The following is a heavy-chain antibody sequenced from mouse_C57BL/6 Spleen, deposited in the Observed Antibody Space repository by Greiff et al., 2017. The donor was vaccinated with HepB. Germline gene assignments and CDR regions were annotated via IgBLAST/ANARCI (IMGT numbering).Heavy chain of an antibody. CDR1: GYSFTGYY. Sequence: VQLQQSGPELVKPGASVKISCKASGYSFTGYYMNWVKQSPDKSLEWIGEINPSTGGTTYNQKFKAKATLTGDKSSSTAYMQLKSLTSEDSAVYYCARRENSNPYYFDYWGQGTTLTVSS. J-gene: IGHJ2*01. V-gene: IGHV1-42*01. CDR2: INPSTGGT. CDR3: ARRENSNPYYFDY. D-gene: IGHD2-5*01.